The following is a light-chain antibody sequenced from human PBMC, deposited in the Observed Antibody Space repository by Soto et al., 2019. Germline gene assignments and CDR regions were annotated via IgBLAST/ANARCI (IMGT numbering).Light chain of an antibody. V-gene: IGKV3-11*01. J-gene: IGKJ3*01. CDR2: DAS. Sequence: EIGFTKSPATPSLSPGERATLSCRASQSVSSYLAWYQQKPGQAPRLLIYDASNRATGIPARFSGSGSGTDFTLTISSLEPEDFAVYYCQQRSNWPVTFGPGTKVAIK. CDR3: QQRSNWPVT. CDR1: QSVSSY.